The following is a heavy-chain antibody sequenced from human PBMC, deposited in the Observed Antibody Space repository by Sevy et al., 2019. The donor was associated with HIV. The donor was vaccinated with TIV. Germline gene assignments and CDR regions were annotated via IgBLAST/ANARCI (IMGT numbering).Heavy chain of an antibody. J-gene: IGHJ4*02. Sequence: GGSLRLSCATSGFTFNSYAMSWVRQAPGKGLEWVSTISTGGGFTYYADSVKGRFSISRDNFNNTLFLKMNSLRADDTATYYCAKDFLSPNYYGTQFDFWGQGTVVTVSS. V-gene: IGHV3-23*01. D-gene: IGHD3-10*01. CDR2: ISTGGGFT. CDR1: GFTFNSYA. CDR3: AKDFLSPNYYGTQFDF.